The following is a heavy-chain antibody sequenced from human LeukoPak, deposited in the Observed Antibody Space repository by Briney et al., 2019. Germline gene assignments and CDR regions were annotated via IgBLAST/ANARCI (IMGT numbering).Heavy chain of an antibody. Sequence: ASVKVSCKASGYTFTGYYMYWVRRAPGQGLEWMGWINPNSGGTNYAQKFQGWVTMTRDTSISTAYMELSRLRSDDTAVYYCARDPLLEGRGGFDYWGQGTLVTVSS. D-gene: IGHD2-21*01. J-gene: IGHJ4*02. V-gene: IGHV1-2*04. CDR1: GYTFTGYY. CDR2: INPNSGGT. CDR3: ARDPLLEGRGGFDY.